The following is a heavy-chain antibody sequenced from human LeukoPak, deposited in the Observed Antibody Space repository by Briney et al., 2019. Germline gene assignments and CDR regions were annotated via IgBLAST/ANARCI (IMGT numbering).Heavy chain of an antibody. J-gene: IGHJ6*03. V-gene: IGHV4-34*01. CDR3: ARGRRGYSSSWYYYYYMDV. Sequence: SETLSLTCGVYGGSFSGYYWSWIRQPPGKGLEWIGEINHSGSTNYNPSLNSRVTISVDTSKNQFSLKLSSVTAADTAVYYCARGRRGYSSSWYYYYYMDVWGKGTTVTISS. CDR2: INHSGST. CDR1: GGSFSGYY. D-gene: IGHD6-13*01.